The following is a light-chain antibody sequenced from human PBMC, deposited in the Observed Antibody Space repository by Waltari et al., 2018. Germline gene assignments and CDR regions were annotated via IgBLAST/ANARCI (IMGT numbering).Light chain of an antibody. V-gene: IGLV1-40*01. J-gene: IGLJ3*02. CDR3: QSYDGGLGGV. CDR2: DNT. Sequence: HSALTQPPSVSGSPGQRVTISCTRSSSNMGAGYDVHWYQVVPGAAPKLLIYDNTNRPSGVPDRFSGSKSGTSASLAITGLQGEDEAHYYCQSYDGGLGGVFGGGTKVTVL. CDR1: SSNMGAGYD.